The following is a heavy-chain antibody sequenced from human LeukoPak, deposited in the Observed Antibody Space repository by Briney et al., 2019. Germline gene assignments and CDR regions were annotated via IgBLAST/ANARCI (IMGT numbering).Heavy chain of an antibody. CDR3: VRHISANTGYFDS. CDR2: IHYSGSS. Sequence: SETLSLTRTISDGSVRSGNYYWGWIRQSPGKGLEWLGSIHYSGSSYYNPSLKSRAAIFVDTSRDQVSMDLSYVTAADTALYYCVRHISANTGYFDSCGQGTLVTVSS. J-gene: IGHJ4*02. V-gene: IGHV4-39*01. CDR1: DGSVRSGNYY.